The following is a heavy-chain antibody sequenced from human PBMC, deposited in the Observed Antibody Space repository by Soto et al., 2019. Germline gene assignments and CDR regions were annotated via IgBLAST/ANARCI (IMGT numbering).Heavy chain of an antibody. J-gene: IGHJ4*02. CDR3: ARDPSYYGSGSFEGRDY. D-gene: IGHD3-10*01. CDR1: GGTFSSYT. Sequence: SVKVSCKASGGTFSSYTISWVRQAPGQGLEWMGRIIPILGIANYAQKFQGRVTITADKSTSTAYMELSSLRSEDTAVYYCARDPSYYGSGSFEGRDYWGQGTLVTVSS. V-gene: IGHV1-69*04. CDR2: IIPILGIA.